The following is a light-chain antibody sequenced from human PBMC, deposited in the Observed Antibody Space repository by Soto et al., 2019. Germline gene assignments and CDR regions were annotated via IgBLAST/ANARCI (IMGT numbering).Light chain of an antibody. V-gene: IGKV1-39*01. J-gene: IGKJ2*01. CDR3: QQTFSTPPYT. CDR1: RGIATS. CDR2: GAS. Sequence: DIQMTQSPSSLSASPGDTVSFTCRASRGIATSVSWYQQKPGAAPKLLIYGASTLQSGVLSRFSGSGSVTDFTLTISGLQPEDFATYFCQQTFSTPPYTFGQGTRLQIK.